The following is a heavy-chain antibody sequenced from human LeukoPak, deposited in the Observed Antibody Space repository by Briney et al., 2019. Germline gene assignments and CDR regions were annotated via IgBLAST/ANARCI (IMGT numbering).Heavy chain of an antibody. Sequence: TGGSLRLSCAASGFTVSSNYMSWVRQAPGKGLEWGSVIYSGGSTYYADSVKGRFTISRDNSKNTLYLQMNSLRAKDTAVYYCAREMENSNYGWFDPWGQGTLVTVSS. CDR2: IYSGGST. CDR1: GFTVSSNY. V-gene: IGHV3-53*01. CDR3: AREMENSNYGWFDP. D-gene: IGHD4-11*01. J-gene: IGHJ5*02.